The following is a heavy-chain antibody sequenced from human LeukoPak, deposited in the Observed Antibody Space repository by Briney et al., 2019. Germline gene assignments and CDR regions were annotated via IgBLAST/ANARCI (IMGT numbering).Heavy chain of an antibody. J-gene: IGHJ4*02. D-gene: IGHD3-3*01. V-gene: IGHV4-59*01. Sequence: PSETLSLTCTVSGGSISSYYWSWFRQPPGKGLEWIGYIYYSGSTNYNPSLKSRVTISVDTSKNQFSLKLSSVTAADTAVYYCARGYDFWSGLFDYWGQGTLVTVSS. CDR2: IYYSGST. CDR3: ARGYDFWSGLFDY. CDR1: GGSISSYY.